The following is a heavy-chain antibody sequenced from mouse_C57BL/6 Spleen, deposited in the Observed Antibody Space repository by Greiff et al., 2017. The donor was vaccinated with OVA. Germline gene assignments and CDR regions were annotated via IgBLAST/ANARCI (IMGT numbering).Heavy chain of an antibody. J-gene: IGHJ3*01. D-gene: IGHD4-1*01. V-gene: IGHV1-55*01. CDR3: ARREVTGTIAY. CDR1: GYTFTSYW. CDR2: IYPGSGST. Sequence: QVHVKQPGAELVKPGASVKMSCKASGYTFTSYWITWVKQRPGQGLEWIGDIYPGSGSTNYNEKFKSKATLTVDTSSSTAYMQLSSLTSEDSAVYYCARREVTGTIAYWGQGTLVTVSA.